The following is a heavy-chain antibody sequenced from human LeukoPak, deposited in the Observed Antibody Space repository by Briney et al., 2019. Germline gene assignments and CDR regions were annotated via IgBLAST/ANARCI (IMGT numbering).Heavy chain of an antibody. CDR1: GGSISGGGYY. J-gene: IGHJ6*03. Sequence: SQTLSLTCTVSGGSISGGGYYWSWIRQHPGKGLEWIGYIYYSGSTYYNPSLKSRVTISVDTSKYQFSLKLSSVTAADTAVYYCARDYGGNGGMDVWGKGTTVTVSS. D-gene: IGHD4-23*01. V-gene: IGHV4-31*03. CDR2: IYYSGST. CDR3: ARDYGGNGGMDV.